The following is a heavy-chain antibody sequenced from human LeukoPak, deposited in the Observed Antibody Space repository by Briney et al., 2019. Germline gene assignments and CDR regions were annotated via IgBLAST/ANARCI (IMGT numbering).Heavy chain of an antibody. V-gene: IGHV3-66*01. Sequence: PGGSLRLSCAASGLIVSSTYMSWVRQAPGKGLEWVSVLHSGGSTYYADSVKGRFTISRDNSKNTLYLQMNTLRAEDTAVYYCAKDPNGDYIGTFDVWGQGTMVTVSS. CDR2: LHSGGST. J-gene: IGHJ3*01. D-gene: IGHD4-17*01. CDR1: GLIVSSTY. CDR3: AKDPNGDYIGTFDV.